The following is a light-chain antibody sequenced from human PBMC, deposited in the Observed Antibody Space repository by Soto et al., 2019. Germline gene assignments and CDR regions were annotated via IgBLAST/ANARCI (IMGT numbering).Light chain of an antibody. CDR1: RGVSANY. J-gene: IGKJ1*01. CDR2: GAS. V-gene: IGKV3-20*01. CDR3: QQYGSSPRT. Sequence: EIVLTQSPGTLSLSPGEGATLSCRASRGVSANYLAWYQQKPGQAPTLLIYGASIRAVGIPDRFSGSGSGTDFTLTIRRLEPEDFAVYYCQQYGSSPRTFGQGTKVDIK.